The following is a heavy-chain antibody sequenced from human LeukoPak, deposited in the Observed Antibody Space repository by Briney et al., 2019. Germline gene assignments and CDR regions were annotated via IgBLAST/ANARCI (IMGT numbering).Heavy chain of an antibody. D-gene: IGHD2-21*02. J-gene: IGHJ4*02. V-gene: IGHV4-39*01. CDR1: GGSISSSSYY. CDR3: ARRSPMVVVTAAHSYDY. Sequence: SDTLSLTCSVSGGSISSSSYYWGRIRQPPGQGLEWIGEVFYNGNTHYNPSLKSRVIISTDTSKNQFSLTLTAVTASDTAIYYCARRSPMVVVTAAHSYDYWGQGTLVTVSS. CDR2: VFYNGNT.